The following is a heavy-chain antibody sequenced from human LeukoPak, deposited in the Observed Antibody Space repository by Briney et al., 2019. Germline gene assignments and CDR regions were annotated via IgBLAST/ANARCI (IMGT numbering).Heavy chain of an antibody. J-gene: IGHJ4*02. CDR3: TLIQGWGSGSYYRDF. CDR2: VKSKSAGETT. D-gene: IGHD3-10*01. CDR1: GLSISDDW. V-gene: IGHV3-15*01. Sequence: GGSLRLSCAASGLSISDDWMSWVRQAPGKGLEWVARVKSKSAGETTDYAAPVKGRFTISRDDSKNTLYLQMNSLKTEDTAVYYCTLIQGWGSGSYYRDFWGQGTLATVSS.